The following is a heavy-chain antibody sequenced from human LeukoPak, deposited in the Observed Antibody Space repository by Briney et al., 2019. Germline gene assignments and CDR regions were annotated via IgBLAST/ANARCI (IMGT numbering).Heavy chain of an antibody. Sequence: SETLSLTCAVYGGSFSGYYWSWIRQPPGKGLEWIGEINHSGSTNYNPSLKSRVTISVDTSKNQFSLKLSSVTAADTAVYYCARRSGITIFGVVIRSDYSYMDVWGKGTTVTVSS. CDR1: GGSFSGYY. V-gene: IGHV4-34*01. J-gene: IGHJ6*03. CDR2: INHSGST. CDR3: ARRSGITIFGVVIRSDYSYMDV. D-gene: IGHD3-3*01.